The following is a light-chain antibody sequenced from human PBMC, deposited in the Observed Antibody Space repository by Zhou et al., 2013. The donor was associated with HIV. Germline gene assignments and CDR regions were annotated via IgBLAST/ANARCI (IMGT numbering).Light chain of an antibody. CDR3: CSYVGSSTLV. CDR1: SSDITDSNY. Sequence: QSALTQPDSVSGSPGQSIAISCTGASSDITDSNYISWYQQHPGEAPKLMIFEVSKRPSGVSNRFSGSKSGNTASLTISGLQAEDEADYYCCSYVGSSTLVFGGGTKLTVL. CDR2: EVS. J-gene: IGLJ3*02. V-gene: IGLV2-23*02.